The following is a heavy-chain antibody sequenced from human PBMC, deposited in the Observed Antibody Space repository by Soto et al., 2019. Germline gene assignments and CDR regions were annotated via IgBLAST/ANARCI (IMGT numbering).Heavy chain of an antibody. Sequence: GASVKVSCKASGYTFTSYGISWVRQAPGQGLEWMGWISAYNGNTNYAQKLQGRVTMTTDTSTSTAYMELRSLRSDDTAVYYCARGSLGYVWGSYRYGPYPFDYWGQGTLVTVSS. CDR1: GYTFTSYG. CDR3: ARGSLGYVWGSYRYGPYPFDY. J-gene: IGHJ4*02. CDR2: ISAYNGNT. V-gene: IGHV1-18*01. D-gene: IGHD3-16*02.